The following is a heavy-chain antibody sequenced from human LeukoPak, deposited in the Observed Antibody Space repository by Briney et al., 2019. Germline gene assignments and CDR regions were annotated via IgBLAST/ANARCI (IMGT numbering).Heavy chain of an antibody. D-gene: IGHD3-10*01. Sequence: SETLSLTCNVSGGSFSTYYWSWIRQPPGKGLEWIGYIYYSGSTNYNPSLESRVTISVDKSKRQFSLRLSSVTVGDTAVYYCARENYYGSGPYYYGLDVWGRGTTVTVSS. CDR2: IYYSGST. V-gene: IGHV4-59*01. CDR3: ARENYYGSGPYYYGLDV. J-gene: IGHJ6*02. CDR1: GGSFSTYY.